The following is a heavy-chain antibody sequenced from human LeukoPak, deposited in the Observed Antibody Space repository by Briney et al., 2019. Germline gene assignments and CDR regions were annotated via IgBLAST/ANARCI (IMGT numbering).Heavy chain of an antibody. V-gene: IGHV4-4*07. CDR2: IYTTGGT. Sequence: SETLSLTCTVSGDSISNYYWGWIRQPAGKGLEWIGRIYTTGGTDYNPSLKSRVTISVAKSNNPFYLRLSSVTAADTAMYYCAREFRYVIGSGYYYDSWGQGTLVTVSS. J-gene: IGHJ5*01. D-gene: IGHD3-22*01. CDR3: AREFRYVIGSGYYYDS. CDR1: GDSISNYY.